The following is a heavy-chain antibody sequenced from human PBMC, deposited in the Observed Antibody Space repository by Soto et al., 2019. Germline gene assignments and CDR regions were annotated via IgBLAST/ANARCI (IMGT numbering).Heavy chain of an antibody. CDR1: GFSLSTTRVG. CDR3: AHTLVAGLGYYFDY. V-gene: IGHV2-5*02. D-gene: IGHD6-19*01. Sequence: QITLKESGPTLVKPTQTLTLTCTFSGFSLSTTRVGVGWIRQPPGKALEWLALIYWDDDKRYSPVLKSRLTITKDPSKNQVVLTMTNMDPMDTATYFCAHTLVAGLGYYFDYWGQGTLVTVSS. J-gene: IGHJ4*02. CDR2: IYWDDDK.